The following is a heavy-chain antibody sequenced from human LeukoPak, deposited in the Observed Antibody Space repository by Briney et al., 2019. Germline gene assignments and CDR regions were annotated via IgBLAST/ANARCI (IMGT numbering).Heavy chain of an antibody. CDR1: GYTFTSYG. V-gene: IGHV1-18*01. CDR2: ISAYNGNT. Sequence: ASVKVSCKASGYTFTSYGISWVRQAPGQGLEWMGWISAYNGNTNYAQKLQGRVTMTTDTSTSTAYMELRSLRSDDTAVYYCAREGRRFDYGGTAEYFQHWGQGTLVTVSS. J-gene: IGHJ1*01. D-gene: IGHD4-23*01. CDR3: AREGRRFDYGGTAEYFQH.